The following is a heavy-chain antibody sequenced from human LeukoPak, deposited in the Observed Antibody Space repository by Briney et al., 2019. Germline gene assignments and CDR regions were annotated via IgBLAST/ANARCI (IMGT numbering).Heavy chain of an antibody. V-gene: IGHV3-30*02. CDR3: AKAPPDPYYYYMDV. CDR2: IRYDESNK. J-gene: IGHJ6*03. Sequence: AGGSLRLSCAASGFTFSSYGMHWVRQAPGKGLEWVTFIRYDESNKYYADSVKGRFTISRDNSKNTLYLQMNNLRAGDTAIYYCAKAPPDPYYYYMDVWGKGTPVTVSS. CDR1: GFTFSSYG.